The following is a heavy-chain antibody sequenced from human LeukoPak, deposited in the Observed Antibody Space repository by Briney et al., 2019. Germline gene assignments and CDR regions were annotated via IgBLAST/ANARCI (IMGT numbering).Heavy chain of an antibody. CDR2: ISGSGGGT. V-gene: IGHV3-23*01. CDR3: AKAALRQAADPPLFDY. J-gene: IGHJ4*02. D-gene: IGHD6-13*01. CDR1: GFTFSSYA. Sequence: GGSLRLSCAASGFTFSSYAMSWVRQAPGKGLEWVSAISGSGGGTYYADSVKGRFTISRDNSKNTLYLQMNSLRAEDTAVYYCAKAALRQAADPPLFDYWGQGTLVTVSS.